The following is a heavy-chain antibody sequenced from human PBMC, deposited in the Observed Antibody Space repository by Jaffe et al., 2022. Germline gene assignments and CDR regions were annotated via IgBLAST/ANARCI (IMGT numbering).Heavy chain of an antibody. CDR1: GFTLSDHY. D-gene: IGHD2-8*01. V-gene: IGHV3-72*01. CDR2: TRNKANSYTT. Sequence: EVQLVESGGGLVQPGGSLRLSCAASGFTLSDHYMDWVRQAPGKGLEWVGRTRNKANSYTTEYAASVKGRFTISRDDSKNSLSLQMNSLKTEDTAVYYCATSSNGNYWRDFDYWGQGTLVTVSS. CDR3: ATSSNGNYWRDFDY. J-gene: IGHJ4*02.